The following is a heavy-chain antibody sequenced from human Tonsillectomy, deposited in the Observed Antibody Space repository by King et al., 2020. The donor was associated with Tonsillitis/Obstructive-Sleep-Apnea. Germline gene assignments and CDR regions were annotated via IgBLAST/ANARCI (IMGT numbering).Heavy chain of an antibody. CDR3: ARHPYYYYMDV. CDR2: ISYSGST. Sequence: QLQESGPGLVKPSETLSLTCTVSGDSIRSSTYYWGWIRQPPGKGLEWIGSISYSGSTYYNPSLKSRVTISVDTSKNQFSLKLSSVTAEDTAVYYCARHPYYYYMDVWGKGTTVTVSS. CDR1: GDSIRSSTYY. V-gene: IGHV4-39*01. J-gene: IGHJ6*03.